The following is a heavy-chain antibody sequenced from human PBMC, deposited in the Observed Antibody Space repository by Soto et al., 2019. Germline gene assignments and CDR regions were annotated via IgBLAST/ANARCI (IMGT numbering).Heavy chain of an antibody. CDR2: ISGYNGDT. Sequence: GVPVKVSFKGSGYRMTRYGISWVRKTTGQGLEWMGWISGYNGDTNHAQKLQGRVTMTTDTSTSTAYMELRSLRSDDTAVYYCARAPQTVAGAGIWYWGQGTLVTVSS. V-gene: IGHV1-18*04. J-gene: IGHJ4*02. CDR3: ARAPQTVAGAGIWY. D-gene: IGHD6-13*01. CDR1: GYRMTRYG.